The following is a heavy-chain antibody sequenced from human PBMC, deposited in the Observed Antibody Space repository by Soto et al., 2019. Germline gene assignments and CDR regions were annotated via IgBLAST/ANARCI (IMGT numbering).Heavy chain of an antibody. CDR2: ISAGGDRT. V-gene: IGHV3-23*01. J-gene: IGHJ4*02. CDR3: ARRV. CDR1: GFTFSNYP. Sequence: EVQVSESGGGLVQPGGSLRLSCATSGFTFSNYPMNWVRQAPGKGLEWVSGISAGGDRTYYADSVKGRFTIFRDNSKNSVSLCMNSLRVEDTAVYYCARRVWGQGTLVTVSS.